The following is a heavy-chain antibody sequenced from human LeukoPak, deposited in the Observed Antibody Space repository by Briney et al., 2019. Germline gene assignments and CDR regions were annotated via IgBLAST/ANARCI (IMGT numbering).Heavy chain of an antibody. J-gene: IGHJ4*02. CDR2: ISAYNGNT. D-gene: IGHD3-10*01. CDR3: ARDWVSMVRGVHFDY. Sequence: ASVKVSCKASGYTFTSYGISWVGQAPGQGREWMGWISAYNGNTNYAQKLQGRVTMTTDTSTSTAYMELRSLRSDDTAVYYCARDWVSMVRGVHFDYWGQGTLVTVSS. CDR1: GYTFTSYG. V-gene: IGHV1-18*01.